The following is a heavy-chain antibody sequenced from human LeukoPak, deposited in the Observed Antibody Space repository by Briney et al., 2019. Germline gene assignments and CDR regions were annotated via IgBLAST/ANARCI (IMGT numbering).Heavy chain of an antibody. Sequence: ASVKVSCKASGYTFTDYYMHWVRQAPAQGLEWMGWINVNRGGTNYAQRFQGRVTMTRATSITTAYMELSSLKSDDTAVYYCARRYCSSTSCYYFDYWGQGTLVTVSS. CDR2: INVNRGGT. V-gene: IGHV1-2*02. D-gene: IGHD2-2*01. CDR3: ARRYCSSTSCYYFDY. J-gene: IGHJ4*02. CDR1: GYTFTDYY.